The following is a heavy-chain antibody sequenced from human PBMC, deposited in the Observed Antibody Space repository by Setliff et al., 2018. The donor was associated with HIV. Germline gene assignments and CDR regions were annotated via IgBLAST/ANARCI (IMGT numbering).Heavy chain of an antibody. J-gene: IGHJ6*02. CDR1: GGTFSSYA. Sequence: ASVKVSCKASGGTFSSYAISWVRQAPGQGLGWMGGIIPIFGTANYAQKFQGRVTITADESTSTAYMELSSLRSEDTAVYYCARPSDTAMVTVGYYYYGMDVWGQGTTVTVSS. D-gene: IGHD5-18*01. CDR2: IIPIFGTA. V-gene: IGHV1-69*13. CDR3: ARPSDTAMVTVGYYYYGMDV.